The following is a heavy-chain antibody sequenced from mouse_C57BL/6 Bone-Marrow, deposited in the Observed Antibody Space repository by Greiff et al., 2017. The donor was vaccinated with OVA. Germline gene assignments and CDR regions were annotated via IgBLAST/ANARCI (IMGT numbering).Heavy chain of an antibody. V-gene: IGHV1-69*01. J-gene: IGHJ3*01. CDR2: IDPSDSYT. CDR1: GYTFTSYW. CDR3: ASYRAWFAY. Sequence: QVQLQQPGAELVIPGASVKLSCKASGYTFTSYWMHWVKQRPGQGLEWIGEIDPSDSYTNYNQKFKGKSTLTVDKSSSTAYMQLSSLTSEDSAVYYCASYRAWFAYWGQGTLVTVSA. D-gene: IGHD5-5*01.